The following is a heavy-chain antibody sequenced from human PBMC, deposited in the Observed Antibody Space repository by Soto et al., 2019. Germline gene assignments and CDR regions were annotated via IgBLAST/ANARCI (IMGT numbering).Heavy chain of an antibody. V-gene: IGHV4-59*01. J-gene: IGHJ4*02. D-gene: IGHD4-17*01. CDR3: ARGGSYGDFFDY. Sequence: SETLSLTCTVSGGSMSSNYWTWIRQSPGKGLEWIGYIYYTGSTKYNPSLKSRVTISLDTSKNQFSLRLTSVTSADTAVYYCARGGSYGDFFDYWGQGAQVTSPQ. CDR1: GGSMSSNY. CDR2: IYYTGST.